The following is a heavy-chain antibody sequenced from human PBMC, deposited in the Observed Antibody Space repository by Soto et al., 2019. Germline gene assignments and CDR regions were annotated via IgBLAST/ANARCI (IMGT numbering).Heavy chain of an antibody. CDR1: GYTFTSYA. Sequence: ASVKVSCKASGYTFTSYAMHWVRQAPGQRLEWMGWINAGNGNTKYSQKFQGRVTITEDTSASTAYMELSSLRSEDTAVYYCAREYIVATRSHFDYWGQGTLVTVSS. V-gene: IGHV1-3*01. CDR3: AREYIVATRSHFDY. D-gene: IGHD5-12*01. J-gene: IGHJ4*02. CDR2: INAGNGNT.